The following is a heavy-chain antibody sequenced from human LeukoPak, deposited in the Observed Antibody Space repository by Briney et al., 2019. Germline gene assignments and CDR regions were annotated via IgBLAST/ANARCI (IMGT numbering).Heavy chain of an antibody. J-gene: IGHJ4*02. CDR1: GYTFTSYD. CDR2: MNPNSGNT. Sequence: ASVKVSCKASGYTFTSYDINWVRQATGQGLEWMGWMNPNSGNTGYAQKFQGRVTMTRNTSISTAYMELSSLRSEDTAVYYCARLGYSSSWYDSYFDYWGQGILVTVSS. CDR3: ARLGYSSSWYDSYFDY. D-gene: IGHD6-13*01. V-gene: IGHV1-8*01.